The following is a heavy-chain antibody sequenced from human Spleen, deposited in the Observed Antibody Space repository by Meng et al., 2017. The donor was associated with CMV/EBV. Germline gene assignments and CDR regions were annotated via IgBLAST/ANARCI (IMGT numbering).Heavy chain of an antibody. J-gene: IGHJ4*02. CDR2: MNPNSGNT. V-gene: IGHV1-8*01. CDR3: ARGSERETYLDDY. Sequence: ASVKVSCKASGYTFTGYDINWVRQATGQGLEWMGWMNPNSGNTGYAQKFQGRVTLTRNTSITTAYMELSSLRSDDTALYYCARGSERETYLDDYWGQGTLVTVSS. CDR1: GYTFTGYD. D-gene: IGHD1-1*01.